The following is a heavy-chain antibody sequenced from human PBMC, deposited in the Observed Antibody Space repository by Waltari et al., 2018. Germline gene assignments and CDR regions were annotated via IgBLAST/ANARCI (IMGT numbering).Heavy chain of an antibody. CDR2: IYYSGST. CDR3: ARARCDFWSGYFNWFDP. J-gene: IGHJ5*02. Sequence: QVQLQESGPGLVKPSQTLSLPCTVSGCSLSRGDYYWSWIRQPPGKGLEWIGYIYYSGSTYYNPSLKSRVTISVDTSKNQFSLKLSSVTAADTAVYYCARARCDFWSGYFNWFDPWGQGTLVTVSS. CDR1: GCSLSRGDYY. D-gene: IGHD3-3*01. V-gene: IGHV4-30-4*08.